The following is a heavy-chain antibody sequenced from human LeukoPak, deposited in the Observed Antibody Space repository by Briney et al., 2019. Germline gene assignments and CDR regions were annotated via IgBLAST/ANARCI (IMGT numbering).Heavy chain of an antibody. CDR2: IYTSGST. J-gene: IGHJ6*03. V-gene: IGHV4-61*02. Sequence: SETLSLTCTVSGGSISSGSYYWSWIRQPAGKGLEWIGRIYTSGSTNYNPSLKSRVTISVDTSKNQFSLKLSSVTAADTAVYYCARESPTFYYMDVWGKGTTVTVSS. CDR1: GGSISSGSYY. CDR3: ARESPTFYYMDV.